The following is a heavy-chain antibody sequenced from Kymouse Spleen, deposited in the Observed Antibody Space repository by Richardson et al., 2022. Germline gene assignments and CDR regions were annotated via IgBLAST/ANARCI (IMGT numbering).Heavy chain of an antibody. CDR3: ARGG*LELPCR*ILPA. V-gene: IGHV6-1*01. CDR1: GDSVSSNSAA. J-gene: IGHJ1*01. CDR2: TYYRSKWYN. D-gene: IGHD1-7*01. Sequence: QVQLQQSGPGLVKPSQTLSLTCAISGDSVSSNSAAWNWIRQSPSRGLEWLGRTYYRSKWYNDYAVSVKSRITINPDTSKNQFSLQLNSVTPEDTAVYYCARGG*LELPCR*ILPALGPGHPGHRLL.